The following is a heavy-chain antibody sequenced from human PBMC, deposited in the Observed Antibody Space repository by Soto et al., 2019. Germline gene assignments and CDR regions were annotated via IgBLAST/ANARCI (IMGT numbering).Heavy chain of an antibody. J-gene: IGHJ6*02. CDR1: GFTFSSYS. D-gene: IGHD2-2*01. CDR3: ARPTLGDIVLVPAASYYYGMDV. CDR2: ISSSSSYI. V-gene: IGHV3-21*01. Sequence: PGGSLRLSCAASGFTFSSYSMNWVRQAPGKGLEWVSSISSSSSYIYYADSVKGRFTISRDNAKNSLYLQMNSLRAEDTAVYYCARPTLGDIVLVPAASYYYGMDVWGQGTTVTVSS.